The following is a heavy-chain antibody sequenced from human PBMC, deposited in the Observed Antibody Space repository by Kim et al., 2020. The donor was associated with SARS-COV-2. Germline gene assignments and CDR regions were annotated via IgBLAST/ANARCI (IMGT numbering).Heavy chain of an antibody. J-gene: IGHJ4*01. CDR1: GGSISSGSHY. CDR2: IYYSGST. Sequence: SETLSLTCTVSGGSISSGSHYWSWIRLHPGKGLEWIGYIYYSGSTYYNPSLKSRIIISVDTSQNQFSLRLNSVTAADTAVYYCARAHVTARRQSYFDSWGHGSLVTVSS. D-gene: IGHD6-6*01. V-gene: IGHV4-31*03. CDR3: ARAHVTARRQSYFDS.